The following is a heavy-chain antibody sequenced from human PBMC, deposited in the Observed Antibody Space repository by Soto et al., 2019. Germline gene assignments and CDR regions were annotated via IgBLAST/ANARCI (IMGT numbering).Heavy chain of an antibody. J-gene: IGHJ4*02. D-gene: IGHD3-16*01. V-gene: IGHV4-30-4*01. CDR1: GGSINNIDSY. CDR2: IHHSGNT. CDR3: ASSSYDEGYPHFFTD. Sequence: QLQLQESGPGLVKPSQTLSLTCTVSGGSINNIDSYWTWIRQSPGRGPEWIGYIHHSGNTFSSPSLRRRLAISLDTSKNQFALRLTSVTAADTAFYFCASSSYDEGYPHFFTDWGQGALVTVSS.